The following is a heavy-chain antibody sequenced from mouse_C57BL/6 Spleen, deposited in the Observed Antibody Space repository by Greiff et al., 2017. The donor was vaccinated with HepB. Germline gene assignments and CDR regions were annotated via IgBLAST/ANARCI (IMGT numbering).Heavy chain of an antibody. D-gene: IGHD2-1*01. J-gene: IGHJ4*01. CDR3: VRHPYGNYVDAMDY. Sequence: DVKLVESGGGLVQPKGSLKLSCAASGFSFNTYAMNWVRQAPGKGLEWVARIRSKSNNYATYYADSVKDRFTISRDDSESMLYLQMNNLKTEDTAMYYCVRHPYGNYVDAMDYWGQGTSVTVSS. CDR2: IRSKSNNYAT. CDR1: GFSFNTYA. V-gene: IGHV10-1*01.